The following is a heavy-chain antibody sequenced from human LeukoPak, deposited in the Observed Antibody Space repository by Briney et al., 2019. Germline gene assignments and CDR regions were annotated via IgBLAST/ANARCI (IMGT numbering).Heavy chain of an antibody. J-gene: IGHJ6*02. CDR2: IYYSGST. CDR1: GGSISSYY. Sequence: PSETLSLTCTVSGGSISSYYWSWIRQPPGKGLEWIGYIYYSGSTNYNPSLKSRVTISVDTSKNQFSLKLSSVTAADTAVYYCARTPYSGSGYGMDVWGQGTTVTVSS. CDR3: ARTPYSGSGYGMDV. D-gene: IGHD6-13*01. V-gene: IGHV4-59*01.